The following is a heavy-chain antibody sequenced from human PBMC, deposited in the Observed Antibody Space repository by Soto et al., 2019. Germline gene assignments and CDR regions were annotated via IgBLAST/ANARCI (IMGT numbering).Heavy chain of an antibody. J-gene: IGHJ3*02. V-gene: IGHV1-2*02. CDR2: INPNSGGT. D-gene: IGHD3-9*01. Sequence: ASVKVSCKASGYTFNGHYIHWVRQAPGQGLEWMGWINPNSGGTNYAQKFQGRVTLTRDTSISTVYMELSSLRSDDTALYYCARDSYYDILTGYSRNAFDIWGQGTMVTVS. CDR1: GYTFNGHY. CDR3: ARDSYYDILTGYSRNAFDI.